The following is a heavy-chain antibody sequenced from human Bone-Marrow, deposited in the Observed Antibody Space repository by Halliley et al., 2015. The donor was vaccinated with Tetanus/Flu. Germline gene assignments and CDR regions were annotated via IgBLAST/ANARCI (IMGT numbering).Heavy chain of an antibody. CDR3: ATLRPNHYQSGGLWHYCLDV. CDR2: THYSGSA. Sequence: GLVKPSETLSLTCSVSGGSISSHYWSWIRQPPGKALEWIGNTHYSGSAKYNPSLESRVTISEDTSKNQVSLRLSSVTAADTAVYFCATLRPNHYQSGGLWHYCLDVWGQGTTVTVSS. V-gene: IGHV4-59*08. CDR1: GGSISSHY. D-gene: IGHD2-15*01. J-gene: IGHJ6*02.